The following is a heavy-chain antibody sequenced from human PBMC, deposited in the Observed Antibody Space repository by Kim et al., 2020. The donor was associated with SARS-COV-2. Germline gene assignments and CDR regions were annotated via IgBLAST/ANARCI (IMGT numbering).Heavy chain of an antibody. Sequence: GGSLRLSCAASGFTFSSYAMHWVRQAPGKGLEWVAVISYDGSNKYYADSVKGRFTISRDNSKNTLYLQMNSLRAEDTAVYYCARVCVSRSLGDAFDIWGQGTMVTVSS. J-gene: IGHJ3*02. CDR1: GFTFSSYA. D-gene: IGHD2-21*01. CDR3: ARVCVSRSLGDAFDI. V-gene: IGHV3-30-3*01. CDR2: ISYDGSNK.